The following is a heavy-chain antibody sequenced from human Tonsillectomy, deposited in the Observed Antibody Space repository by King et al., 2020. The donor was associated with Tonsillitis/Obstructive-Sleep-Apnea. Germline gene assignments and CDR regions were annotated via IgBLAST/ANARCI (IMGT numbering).Heavy chain of an antibody. CDR1: GGSISSSSYY. D-gene: IGHD3-3*01. CDR3: ARHRYDFWRGFYPPVSYYFDY. J-gene: IGHJ4*02. Sequence: QLQESGPGLVKPSETLSLTCTVSGGSISSSSYYWGWIRQPPGKGLEWIGSIYYSGSTYYNPSLKSRVTISVDTSKNQFSLKLSSVTAADTAVYYCARHRYDFWRGFYPPVSYYFDYWGQGTLVTVSS. CDR2: IYYSGST. V-gene: IGHV4-39*01.